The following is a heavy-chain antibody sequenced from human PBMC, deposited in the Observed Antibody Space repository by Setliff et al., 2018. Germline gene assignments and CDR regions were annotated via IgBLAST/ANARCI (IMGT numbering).Heavy chain of an antibody. CDR3: ARDVDYSRPEYYYGMDV. CDR1: GFTFSSYA. CDR2: ISSSGSTI. J-gene: IGHJ6*02. Sequence: PGGSLRLSCAASGFTFSSYAMSWVRQAPGKGLEWVSAISSSGSTIYYADSVKGRFTISRDNAKNSLYLQMNSLRAEDTAVYYCARDVDYSRPEYYYGMDVWGQGTTVTVSS. V-gene: IGHV3-48*04. D-gene: IGHD4-4*01.